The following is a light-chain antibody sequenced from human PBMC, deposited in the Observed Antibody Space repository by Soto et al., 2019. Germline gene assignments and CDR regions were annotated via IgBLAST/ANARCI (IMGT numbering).Light chain of an antibody. Sequence: QSALTQPRSVSGSPGQSVTISCTGTSSDVGGYEYVSWYQQYPGKAPKLMIYEVRNRLSGVSNRFSGSKSGNTASLTISGLQSEDEADYYCTSYTPTGALVFGSGTKLTVL. CDR1: SSDVGGYEY. CDR3: TSYTPTGALV. V-gene: IGLV2-14*01. J-gene: IGLJ3*02. CDR2: EVR.